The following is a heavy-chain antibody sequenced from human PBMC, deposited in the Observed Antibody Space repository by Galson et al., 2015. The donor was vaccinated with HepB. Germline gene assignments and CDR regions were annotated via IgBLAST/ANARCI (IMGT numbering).Heavy chain of an antibody. Sequence: SVKVSCKASGYTFTSYAIHWVRQAPGQRLEWMGWINGGNGNKEYSQNFQGRVTVTSDTSITTAYMELSRLRSDDTAVYYCAKGTTVGFYFDYWGQGALVTVSS. V-gene: IGHV1-3*01. CDR3: AKGTTVGFYFDY. CDR1: GYTFTSYA. D-gene: IGHD4-11*01. CDR2: INGGNGNK. J-gene: IGHJ4*02.